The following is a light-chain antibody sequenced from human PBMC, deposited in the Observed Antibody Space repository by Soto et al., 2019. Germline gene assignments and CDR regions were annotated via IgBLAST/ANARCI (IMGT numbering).Light chain of an antibody. Sequence: DIQMTQSPSSLSASVGDRVTITCRASQSISSYLNRYQQKPGKAPKLLSYAASSLQSGVQSRFSGSGSVTDFTLTISSRQPEDFATYYCQQSYSTPITFGPGTKVDIK. J-gene: IGKJ3*01. CDR3: QQSYSTPIT. V-gene: IGKV1-39*01. CDR1: QSISSY. CDR2: AAS.